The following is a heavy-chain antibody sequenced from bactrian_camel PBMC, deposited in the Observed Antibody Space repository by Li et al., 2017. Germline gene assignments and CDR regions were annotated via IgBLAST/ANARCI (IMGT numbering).Heavy chain of an antibody. D-gene: IGHD3*01. Sequence: VQLVESGGGSVQAGESLKLSCTASTSIYSSCGMAWYRRASGGERMLVSSIRLDGTTYVAGYLEGRFTISQDSAKNTAYLQMNNLQTEDTAVYYCASDPTGFDCYSGSYCRSCNWGQGTQVTVS. CDR2: IRLDGTT. CDR3: ASDPTGFDCYSGSYCRSCN. J-gene: IGHJ4*01. CDR1: TSIYSSCG. V-gene: IGHV3S57*01.